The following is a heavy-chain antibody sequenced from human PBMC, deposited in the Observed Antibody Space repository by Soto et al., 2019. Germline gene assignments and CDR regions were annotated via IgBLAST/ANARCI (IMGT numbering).Heavy chain of an antibody. CDR1: GGTSSSYA. D-gene: IGHD2-2*01. J-gene: IGHJ4*02. V-gene: IGHV1-69*01. CDR3: AREGGDEDCSSTSCYFDY. CDR2: IIPIFGTA. Sequence: QVQLVQSGAEVKKPGSSVKVSCKASGGTSSSYAISWVRQAPGQGLEWMGGIIPIFGTANYAQKFQGRVTITADESTSTAYMELSSLRSEDTAVYYCAREGGDEDCSSTSCYFDYWGQGTLVTVSS.